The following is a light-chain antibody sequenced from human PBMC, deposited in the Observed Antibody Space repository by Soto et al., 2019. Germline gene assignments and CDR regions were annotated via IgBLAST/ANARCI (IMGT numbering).Light chain of an antibody. CDR2: DAS. CDR1: QSVRSY. V-gene: IGKV3-11*01. J-gene: IGKJ3*01. Sequence: EIVLTQSPATLSLSPGERATLSCRASQSVRSYVAWYQQKPGQAPRLLIYDASNRATGIPARFSGSGSGTDLTLTISSLEPEDFAVYYCQQRSNWPQFTFGPGTKVDI. CDR3: QQRSNWPQFT.